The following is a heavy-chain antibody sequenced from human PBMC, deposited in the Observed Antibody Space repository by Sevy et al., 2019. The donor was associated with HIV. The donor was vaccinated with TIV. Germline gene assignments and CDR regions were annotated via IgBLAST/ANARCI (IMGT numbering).Heavy chain of an antibody. CDR1: GFTLSDYY. CDR3: ARDHVKDGDLGDYYYFAMDV. Sequence: GGSLRLSCVASGFTLSDYYMSWIRQAPGKGLEWVSYISGNDDTKYYADSVKGRFTISRDNAKNSVYLQMNSLRAEDTAVYYCARDHVKDGDLGDYYYFAMDVWGQGTTVTVSS. J-gene: IGHJ6*02. CDR2: ISGNDDTK. D-gene: IGHD4-17*01. V-gene: IGHV3-11*01.